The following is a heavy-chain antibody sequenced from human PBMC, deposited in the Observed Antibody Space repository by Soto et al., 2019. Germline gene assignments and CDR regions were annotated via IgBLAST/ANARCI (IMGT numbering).Heavy chain of an antibody. CDR3: GRRDDFWSGYIDY. CDR2: ISAYNGNT. D-gene: IGHD3-3*01. V-gene: IGHV1-18*01. CDR1: GYTFTNYG. J-gene: IGHJ4*02. Sequence: QVQLVQSGAEVKKPGASVKVSCKASGYTFTNYGISWERQAPGQGLEWMGWISAYNGNTNYAQKLQGRVTMTTTTSTRTAYMELRSLSSDDTAVYYCGRRDDFWSGYIDYWGQATLVTVSS.